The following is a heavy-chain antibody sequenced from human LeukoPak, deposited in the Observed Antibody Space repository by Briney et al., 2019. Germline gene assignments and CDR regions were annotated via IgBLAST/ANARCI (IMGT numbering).Heavy chain of an antibody. J-gene: IGHJ6*02. CDR1: GGSISSYY. CDR2: IYYSGST. CDR3: ARARSGWYDPLGDYYGMDV. D-gene: IGHD6-19*01. V-gene: IGHV4-59*08. Sequence: SETLSLTCTVSGGSISSYYWSWIRQPPGKGLEWIGYIYYSGSTNYNPSLKSRVTISVDTSKNQFSLKLSSVTAADTAVYYCARARSGWYDPLGDYYGMDVWGQGTTVTVSS.